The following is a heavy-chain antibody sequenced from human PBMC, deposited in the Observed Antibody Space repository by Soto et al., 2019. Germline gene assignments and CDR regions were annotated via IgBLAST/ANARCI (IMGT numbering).Heavy chain of an antibody. V-gene: IGHV1-2*04. D-gene: IGHD3-9*01. Sequence: ASVKVSCKASGYTFTGYYMHWVRQAPGQGLEWMGWINPNSGGTNYAQKFQGWVTMTRDTSISTAYMELSRLRSDDTAVYYCARGGVGILTGYSITEGTFDIWGQGTMVTVSS. CDR2: INPNSGGT. CDR3: ARGGVGILTGYSITEGTFDI. J-gene: IGHJ3*02. CDR1: GYTFTGYY.